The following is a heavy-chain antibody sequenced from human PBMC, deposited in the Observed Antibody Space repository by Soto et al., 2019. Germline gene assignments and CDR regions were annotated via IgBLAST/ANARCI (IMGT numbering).Heavy chain of an antibody. CDR2: ISWNSGSL. D-gene: IGHD3-3*01. CDR3: SKDLTRAFAVDYSSIYAMDV. J-gene: IGHJ6*02. V-gene: IGHV3-9*01. CDR1: GFTFDDYA. Sequence: EVQLVESGGGLVQPGRSLRLSCAASGFTFDDYAMHWVRQAPGKGLEWVSGISWNSGSLGYVASVKGLFTISRDNARISLYLQLNSLRAEDTSLYYCSKDLTRAFAVDYSSIYAMDVWGQGTTVTVSS.